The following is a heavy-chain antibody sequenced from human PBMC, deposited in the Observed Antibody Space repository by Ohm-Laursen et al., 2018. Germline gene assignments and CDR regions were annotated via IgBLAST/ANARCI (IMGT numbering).Heavy chain of an antibody. V-gene: IGHV3-23*01. D-gene: IGHD2-21*02. CDR3: AKVFKRCGGDCPYYFDY. Sequence: SLRLSCAATGFTFRNYAMSWVRQAPGKGLEWVSGMSAGGGSAYYADSVKGRFTISRDNSKNTLYLQMNSLRAEDTAVYYCAKVFKRCGGDCPYYFDYWGQGTLVTVSS. CDR1: GFTFRNYA. CDR2: MSAGGGSA. J-gene: IGHJ4*02.